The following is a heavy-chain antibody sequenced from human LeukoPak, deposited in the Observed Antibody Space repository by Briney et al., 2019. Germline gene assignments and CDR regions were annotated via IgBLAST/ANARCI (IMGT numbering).Heavy chain of an antibody. Sequence: GGSLRLSCAASGFAFGRYWMSCVRQAPGKGLEWVANIKQYGSEKFYVESVKGRLTISRDNDKNSLYLQMNSLRAEDTAVYYCAEGVGSAIDYWGQGTLVTVSS. CDR3: AEGVGSAIDY. CDR2: IKQYGSEK. V-gene: IGHV3-7*01. J-gene: IGHJ4*02. D-gene: IGHD2-21*02. CDR1: GFAFGRYW.